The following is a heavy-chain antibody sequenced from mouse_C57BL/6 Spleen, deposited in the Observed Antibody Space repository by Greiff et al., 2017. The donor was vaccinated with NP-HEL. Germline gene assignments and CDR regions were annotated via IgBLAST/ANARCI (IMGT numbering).Heavy chain of an antibody. Sequence: EVQGVESGGGLVKPGGSLKLSCAASGFTFSDYGMHWVRQAPEKGLEWVAYISSGSSTIYYADTVKGRFTISRDNAKNTLFLQMTSLRSEDTAMYYCAKTYYSSSYWYFDVWGTGTTVTVSS. D-gene: IGHD1-1*01. CDR3: AKTYYSSSYWYFDV. CDR1: GFTFSDYG. V-gene: IGHV5-17*01. CDR2: ISSGSSTI. J-gene: IGHJ1*03.